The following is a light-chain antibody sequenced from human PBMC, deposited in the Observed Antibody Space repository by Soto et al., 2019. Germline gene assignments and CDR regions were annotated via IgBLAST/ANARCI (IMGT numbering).Light chain of an antibody. Sequence: QSVLTQPPSASGSPGQSVTISCTGNSSDVGGYNYVSWYQQHPGKAPKLMIYEVSKRPSGVPDRFSGSKSGNTASLTVSGLQAEDEADYYCSSYAGSNNYVFGGGTKVTVL. CDR1: SSDVGGYNY. V-gene: IGLV2-8*01. J-gene: IGLJ2*01. CDR2: EVS. CDR3: SSYAGSNNYV.